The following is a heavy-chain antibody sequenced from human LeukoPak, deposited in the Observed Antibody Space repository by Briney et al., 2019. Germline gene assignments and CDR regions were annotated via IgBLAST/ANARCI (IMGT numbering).Heavy chain of an antibody. D-gene: IGHD6-19*01. J-gene: IGHJ5*02. CDR2: ISGSGGST. V-gene: IGHV3-23*01. Sequence: PGGSLRLSCAASVFTFSSYAMSWVRQAPGKGLEWVSAISGSGGSTYYADSVKGRFTISRDNSKNTLYLQMNSLRAEDTAVYYCAKDLGIAVAGTVSSWFDPWGQGTLVTVSS. CDR3: AKDLGIAVAGTVSSWFDP. CDR1: VFTFSSYA.